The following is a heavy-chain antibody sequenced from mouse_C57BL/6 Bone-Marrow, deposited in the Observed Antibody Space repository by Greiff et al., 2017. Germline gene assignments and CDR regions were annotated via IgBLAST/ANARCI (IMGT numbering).Heavy chain of an antibody. D-gene: IGHD2-1*01. CDR1: GYTFTSYW. CDR2: IHPNSGST. CDR3: ARSDYGNYEWYFDV. J-gene: IGHJ1*03. Sequence: VQLQQPGAELVKPGASVQLSCKASGYTFTSYWMHWVKQRPGQGLAWIGMIHPNSGSTNYNEKFKSKATLTVDKSSSTAYMQLSSLTSEDSAVYYCARSDYGNYEWYFDVWGTGTTVTVSS. V-gene: IGHV1-64*01.